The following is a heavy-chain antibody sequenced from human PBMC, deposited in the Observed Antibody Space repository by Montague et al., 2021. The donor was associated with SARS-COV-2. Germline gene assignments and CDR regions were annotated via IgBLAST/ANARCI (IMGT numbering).Heavy chain of an antibody. J-gene: IGHJ6*02. Sequence: SETLSLTCTVSGGSISSYYWTWIRQPPGTGLESIGYIYHNGSTKYSPSLTSRVTISVDTSKNQFSLKLSSVSVADTAVYYCARGGGNSADYYNYTMDVWGQGTTVTVFS. V-gene: IGHV4-59*01. CDR3: ARGGGNSADYYNYTMDV. CDR2: IYHNGST. D-gene: IGHD4-23*01. CDR1: GGSISSYY.